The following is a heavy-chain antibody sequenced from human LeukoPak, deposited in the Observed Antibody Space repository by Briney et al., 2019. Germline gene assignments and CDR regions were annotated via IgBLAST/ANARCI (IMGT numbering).Heavy chain of an antibody. CDR1: GFTLNKYW. CDR3: AKVVRGITMIVVALLECFQH. D-gene: IGHD3-22*01. V-gene: IGHV3-74*01. J-gene: IGHJ1*01. Sequence: GGSLRLSCVASGFTLNKYWMHWVRQAPGKGPVWVSRINVDASNTGYADSVQGRFTISRDNRKNTLYLQMNSLRAEDTAVYYCAKVVRGITMIVVALLECFQHWGQGTLVTVSS. CDR2: INVDASNT.